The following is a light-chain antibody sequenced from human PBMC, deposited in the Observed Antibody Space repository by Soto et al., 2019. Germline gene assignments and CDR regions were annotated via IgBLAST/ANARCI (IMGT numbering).Light chain of an antibody. J-gene: IGKJ1*01. Sequence: AIQLTQSPSSLSASVGDRVTITCRASQDIAIYLAWYQQKPGEAPKLLIYAASTLYGGVPSRFSGSGSGTDSALTITSLQAEDSATYYCLQDINYPWTFGQGTKVDIK. CDR2: AAS. CDR3: LQDINYPWT. V-gene: IGKV1-6*01. CDR1: QDIAIY.